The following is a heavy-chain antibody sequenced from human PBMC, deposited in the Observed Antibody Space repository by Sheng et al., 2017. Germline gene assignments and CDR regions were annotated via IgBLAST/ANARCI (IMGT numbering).Heavy chain of an antibody. CDR1: GGSISSYY. D-gene: IGHD3-22*01. J-gene: IGHJ6*02. CDR2: IYTSGST. CDR3: ARDHRTNYDRVTEYYYYGMDV. V-gene: IGHV4-4*07. Sequence: QVQLQESGPGLVKPSETLSLTCTVSGGSISSYYWSWIRQPAGKGLEWIGRIYTSGSTNYNPSLKSRVTMSVDTSKNQFSLKLSSVTAADTAVYYCARDHRTNYDRVTEYYYYGMDVWDQGP.